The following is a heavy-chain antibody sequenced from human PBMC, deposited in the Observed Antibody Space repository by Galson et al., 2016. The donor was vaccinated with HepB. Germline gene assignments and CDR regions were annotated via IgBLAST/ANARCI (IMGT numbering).Heavy chain of an antibody. CDR3: AKIKESAKAVFDY. CDR1: GFTFSNHG. CDR2: ISGSGSLI. J-gene: IGHJ4*02. D-gene: IGHD4/OR15-4a*01. Sequence: SLRLSCAASGFTFSNHGMIWVRQAPGKGLQWVSAISGSGSLIYYADSVKGRFTISRDNSRNTLYLQMNSLRVEDTAVYYCAKIKESAKAVFDYWGQGTLVTVPS. V-gene: IGHV3-23*01.